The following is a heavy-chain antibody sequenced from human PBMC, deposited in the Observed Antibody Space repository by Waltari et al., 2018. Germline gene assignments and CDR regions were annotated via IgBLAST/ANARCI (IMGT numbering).Heavy chain of an antibody. CDR3: ASVLMVYAFGY. V-gene: IGHV4-34*01. Sequence: QVQLQQWGAGLLKPSETLSITCAVYGGSFSGYYWSWIRQPPGKGLEWIGEINHSGSTNYNPSLKSRVTISVDTSKNQFSLKLSSVTAADTAVYYCASVLMVYAFGYWGQGTLVTVSS. J-gene: IGHJ4*02. CDR1: GGSFSGYY. D-gene: IGHD2-8*01. CDR2: INHSGST.